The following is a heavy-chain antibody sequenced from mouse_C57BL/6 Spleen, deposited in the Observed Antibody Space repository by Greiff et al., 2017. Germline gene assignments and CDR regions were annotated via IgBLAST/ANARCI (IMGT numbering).Heavy chain of an antibody. V-gene: IGHV1-56*01. J-gene: IGHJ3*01. Sequence: VQLQQSGPELVRPGASVKISCKAPGYTFTSHWLQWVRQRPGQGLEWIGEILPGSGSTYFTETFKGKATLTVDTSSSTAYMRLSRLTSEDFAVYVCARELNWGQGTLVTVSA. CDR1: GYTFTSHW. D-gene: IGHD1-1*01. CDR2: ILPGSGST. CDR3: ARELN.